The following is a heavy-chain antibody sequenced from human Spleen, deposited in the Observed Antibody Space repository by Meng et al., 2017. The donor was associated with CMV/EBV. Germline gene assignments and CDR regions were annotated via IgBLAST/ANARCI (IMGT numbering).Heavy chain of an antibody. CDR2: INHSGST. V-gene: IGHV4-34*01. Sequence: QVPLQQWGAGLLKPSETLSLTCAFYGGSFSGYYWSWIRQPPGKGLEWIGEINHSGSTNYNPSLKSRVTISVDTSKNQFSLKLSSVTAADTAVYYCARAPGAAAGLDYWGQGTLVTVSS. J-gene: IGHJ4*02. CDR3: ARAPGAAAGLDY. CDR1: GGSFSGYY. D-gene: IGHD6-13*01.